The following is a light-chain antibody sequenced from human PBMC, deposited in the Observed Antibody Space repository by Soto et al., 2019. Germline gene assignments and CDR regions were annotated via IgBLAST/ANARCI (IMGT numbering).Light chain of an antibody. CDR3: SSYASSSTL. Sequence: QSALTQPASVSGSPGQSITISCTGTSSDVGGYNYVSWYQQHPGKAPKLIIYEVSNRPSGVSNRFSGSKSGNTASLTTSGLQAEDEADYYCSSYASSSTLFGGGTKLTVL. CDR2: EVS. V-gene: IGLV2-14*01. J-gene: IGLJ2*01. CDR1: SSDVGGYNY.